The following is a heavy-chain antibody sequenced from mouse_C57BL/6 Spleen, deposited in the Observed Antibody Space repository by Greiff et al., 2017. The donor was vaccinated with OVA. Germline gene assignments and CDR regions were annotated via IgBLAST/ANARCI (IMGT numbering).Heavy chain of an antibody. V-gene: IGHV1-53*01. J-gene: IGHJ2*01. CDR1: GYTFTSYW. D-gene: IGHD2-4*01. CDR2: INPSNGGT. Sequence: VQLQQPGTELVKPGASVKLSCKASGYTFTSYWMHWVKQRPGQGLEWLGNINPSNGGTNYNEKFKSKATLTVDKSSSTAYMQLSSLTSEDSAVYYCARLGAYYDYDGDYCDYWGQGTTLTVSS. CDR3: ARLGAYYDYDGDYCDY.